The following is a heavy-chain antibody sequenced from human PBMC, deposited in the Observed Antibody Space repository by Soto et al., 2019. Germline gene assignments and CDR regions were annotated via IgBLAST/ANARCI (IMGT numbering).Heavy chain of an antibody. CDR1: GFTFSSYA. CDR3: VKGPQYYDFWSGYNWFDP. Sequence: XGSLRLSCAASGFTFSSYAMSGVRQAPGKGLEWVSTTSTGDGSTYYANSVKGRFTISRDNSKNTLDLQMNSLRAEDTAVYYCVKGPQYYDFWSGYNWFDPWGQGTLVTVSS. CDR2: TSTGDGST. J-gene: IGHJ5*02. D-gene: IGHD3-3*01. V-gene: IGHV3-23*01.